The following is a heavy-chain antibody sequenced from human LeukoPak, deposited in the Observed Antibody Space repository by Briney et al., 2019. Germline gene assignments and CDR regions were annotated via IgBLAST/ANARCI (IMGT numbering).Heavy chain of an antibody. V-gene: IGHV4-59*08. CDR2: IYYSGST. J-gene: IGHJ3*02. CDR3: ARHDGAILVDAFDI. D-gene: IGHD5-24*01. Sequence: SETLSLTCTVSGCSISSYYWSWIRQPPGKGLDWIGYIYYSGSTNYNPSLKSRVTMSVDTSKNQFSLKLSSVTAADTAVYYCARHDGAILVDAFDIWGQGTMVTVSS. CDR1: GCSISSYY.